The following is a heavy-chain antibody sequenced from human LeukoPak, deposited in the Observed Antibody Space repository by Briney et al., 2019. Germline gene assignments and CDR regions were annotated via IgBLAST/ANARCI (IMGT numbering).Heavy chain of an antibody. D-gene: IGHD2-2*01. V-gene: IGHV1-18*01. Sequence: ASVKVSCKASGYTLTSYGISWVRQAPGQGLEWMGWISPYNGNTNYAPMLQGRVTMTTDTPTSTAFMELRSLRSDDTAIYYCARTLLADIVVIPAAIPVDSWGQGTLVTVSS. J-gene: IGHJ4*02. CDR3: ARTLLADIVVIPAAIPVDS. CDR2: ISPYNGNT. CDR1: GYTLTSYG.